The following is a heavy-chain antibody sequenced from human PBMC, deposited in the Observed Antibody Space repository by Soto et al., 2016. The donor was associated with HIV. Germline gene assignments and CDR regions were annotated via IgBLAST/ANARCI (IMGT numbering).Heavy chain of an antibody. CDR1: GGSFSGYY. Sequence: QVQLQQWGAGLLKPSETLSLTCAVYGGSFSGYYWSWIRQPPGKGLEWIGEINHSGSTNYNPSLKSRVTISIDTSKNQFSLKLSSVTAADTAVYYCARGIVVVVAATRRRGAYFQHWGQGTLVTVSS. CDR2: INHSGST. D-gene: IGHD2-15*01. CDR3: ARGIVVVVAATRRRGAYFQH. J-gene: IGHJ1*01. V-gene: IGHV4-34*01.